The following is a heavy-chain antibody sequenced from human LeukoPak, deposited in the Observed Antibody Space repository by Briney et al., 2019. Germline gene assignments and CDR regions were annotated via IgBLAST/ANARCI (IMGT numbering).Heavy chain of an antibody. CDR2: IYTSGST. D-gene: IGHD4-17*01. J-gene: IGHJ5*02. CDR1: GGPISSGSYY. Sequence: PSQTLSLTCTVSGGPISSGSYYWSWIRQPAGKGLEWIGRIYTSGSTNYNPSLKSRVTISVDTSKNQFSLKLSSVTAADTAVYYCAGGDMTTVQDWFDPWGQGTLVTVSS. V-gene: IGHV4-61*02. CDR3: AGGDMTTVQDWFDP.